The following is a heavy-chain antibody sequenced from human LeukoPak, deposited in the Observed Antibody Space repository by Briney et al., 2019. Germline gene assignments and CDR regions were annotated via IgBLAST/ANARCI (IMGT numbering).Heavy chain of an antibody. CDR2: ISSAGVT. J-gene: IGHJ5*02. D-gene: IGHD5-12*01. CDR3: ARRVVEALAPSVTNWFDP. V-gene: IGHV4-59*08. CDR1: GDSKSTYS. Sequence: SETLSLTCTVSGDSKSTYSWNWIRQPPGKGLEWMGRISSAGVTKYNPSLKSRITFSLDTSRNQFSLKLTSVTAADTAVYYCARRVVEALAPSVTNWFDPWGQGTLVLVSS.